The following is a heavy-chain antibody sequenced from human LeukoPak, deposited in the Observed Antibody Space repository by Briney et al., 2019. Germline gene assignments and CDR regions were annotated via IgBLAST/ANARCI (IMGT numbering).Heavy chain of an antibody. CDR3: ARDMDYGDYLDAFDI. CDR2: ISGSSTNI. J-gene: IGHJ3*02. Sequence: GGSLRLSCAASGFTFSSFSMNWVRQAPGKGLEWVSSISGSSTNIYYADSVRGRFTVSRDNAKNSLYLQMNSLRAEDSALYYCARDMDYGDYLDAFDIWGQGTMVTVSS. CDR1: GFTFSSFS. V-gene: IGHV3-21*01. D-gene: IGHD4-17*01.